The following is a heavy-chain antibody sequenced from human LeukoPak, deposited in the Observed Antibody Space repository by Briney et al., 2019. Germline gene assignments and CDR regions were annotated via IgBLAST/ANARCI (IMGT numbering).Heavy chain of an antibody. J-gene: IGHJ4*02. CDR2: IYSGGST. CDR3: ARLRRWELLRRSFQEDY. V-gene: IGHV3-66*04. CDR1: GFTVSSNY. D-gene: IGHD1-26*01. Sequence: GGSLRLPCAASGFTVSSNYMSWVRQAPGKGLEWVSFIYSGGSTYYADSVKGRFTISRDNPKHTLYLQMNSLRAEDTAVYYSARLRRWELLRRSFQEDYWGQGTLVTVSS.